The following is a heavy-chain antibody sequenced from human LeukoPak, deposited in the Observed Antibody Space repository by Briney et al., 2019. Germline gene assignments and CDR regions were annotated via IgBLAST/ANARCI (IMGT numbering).Heavy chain of an antibody. CDR2: IYSGGST. V-gene: IGHV3-53*01. CDR3: ASHGSGSRYYYFDY. Sequence: GGSLRLSCAASGFTVSSNYMIWVRQAPGKGLEWVSVIYSGGSTYYADSVKGRFTISRDNSKNTLYLQMNSLRAEDTAVYYCASHGSGSRYYYFDYWGQGTLVTVSS. D-gene: IGHD3-10*01. J-gene: IGHJ4*02. CDR1: GFTVSSNY.